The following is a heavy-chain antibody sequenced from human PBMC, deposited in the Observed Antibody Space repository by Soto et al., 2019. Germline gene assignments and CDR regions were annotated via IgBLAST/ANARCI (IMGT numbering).Heavy chain of an antibody. CDR1: GGSISDYY. V-gene: IGHV4-59*01. D-gene: IGHD5-12*01. CDR2: IYSSGST. J-gene: IGHJ6*02. Sequence: SETLSLTCTVSGGSISDYYWSWIRRPPGKGLEWIGYIYSSGSTSYNPSLRSRVTILVDTSKNQFSLKLSSVTAADTALYYCARWVARGDYYGMDVWGPGTTVTVSS. CDR3: ARWVARGDYYGMDV.